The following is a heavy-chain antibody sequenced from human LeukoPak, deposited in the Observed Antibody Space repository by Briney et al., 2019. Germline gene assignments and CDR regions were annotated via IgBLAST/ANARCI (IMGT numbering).Heavy chain of an antibody. V-gene: IGHV4-34*01. D-gene: IGHD2-2*01. CDR1: GGSFSGYY. CDR3: AGVGWSSRCGSTSCYLDY. J-gene: IGHJ4*02. Sequence: SETLSLTCAVYGGSFSGYYWSWIRQPPGKGLEWIGEINHSGSTNYNPSLKSRVTISVDTSKNQFSLKLSSVTAADTAVYYCAGVGWSSRCGSTSCYLDYWGQGTLVTVSS. CDR2: INHSGST.